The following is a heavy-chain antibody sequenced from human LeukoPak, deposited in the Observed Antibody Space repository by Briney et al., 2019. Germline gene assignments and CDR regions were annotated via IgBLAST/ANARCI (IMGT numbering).Heavy chain of an antibody. V-gene: IGHV4-34*01. CDR1: GGSFSGYY. CDR2: INHSGST. J-gene: IGHJ5*02. Sequence: SETLSLTCAVYGGSFSGYYWSWIRQPPGKGLEWIGEINHSGSTNYNPSLKSRVTISVDTSKNQFSLKLSSVTAADTAVYYCARGPDIVVVVAASNLFDPWGQGTLVTVSS. D-gene: IGHD2-15*01. CDR3: ARGPDIVVVVAASNLFDP.